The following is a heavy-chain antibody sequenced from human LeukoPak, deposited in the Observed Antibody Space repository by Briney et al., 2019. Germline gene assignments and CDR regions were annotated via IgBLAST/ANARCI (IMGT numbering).Heavy chain of an antibody. CDR3: ARNWIYYYDSSGRNGAFDY. CDR1: GYTFTSYG. CDR2: ISAYNGNT. J-gene: IGHJ4*02. V-gene: IGHV1-18*01. D-gene: IGHD3-22*01. Sequence: ASVTVSFKASGYTFTSYGISWVRQAPGQGLEWMGWISAYNGNTNYAQKLQGRVTMTTDTSTSTAYMELRSLRSDDTAVYYCARNWIYYYDSSGRNGAFDYWGQGTLVTVSS.